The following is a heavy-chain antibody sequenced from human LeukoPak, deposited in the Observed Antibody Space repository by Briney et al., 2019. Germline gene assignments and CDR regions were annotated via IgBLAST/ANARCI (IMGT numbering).Heavy chain of an antibody. J-gene: IGHJ1*01. D-gene: IGHD6-19*01. CDR3: ARHESTDDGIAVAGADEYFQH. V-gene: IGHV4-59*08. CDR1: GGSISSYY. Sequence: SETLSLACTVSGGSISSYYWSWIRQPAGKGLEWIGYIYYSGSTNYNPSLKSRVTISVDTSKNQFSLKLSSVTAADTAVYYCARHESTDDGIAVAGADEYFQHWGQGTLVTVSS. CDR2: IYYSGST.